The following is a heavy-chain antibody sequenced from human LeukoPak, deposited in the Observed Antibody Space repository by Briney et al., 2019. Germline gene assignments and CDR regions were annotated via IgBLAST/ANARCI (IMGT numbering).Heavy chain of an antibody. CDR1: GFTFSSYS. CDR2: ISSSSSYI. J-gene: IGHJ4*02. CDR3: WVPATAGEGDS. Sequence: GGSLRLSCAASGFTFSSYSMNWVRQAPGKGLEWVSSISSSSSYIYYADSVKGRFTISRDNAKNSLCLQMNSLRAEDTAVYYCWVPATAGEGDSWGQGTLVTVSS. D-gene: IGHD2-2*01. V-gene: IGHV3-21*01.